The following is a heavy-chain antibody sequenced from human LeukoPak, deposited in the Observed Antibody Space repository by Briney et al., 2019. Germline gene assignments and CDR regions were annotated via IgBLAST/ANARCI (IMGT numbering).Heavy chain of an antibody. V-gene: IGHV3-23*01. CDR1: GFTFSNYA. Sequence: GGSLRLSCAASGFTFSNYAMSWVRQAPGKGLEWVSAISGSGGSTDYADSVKGRFTISRDNSKNKLFLQMDSLRAEDTAVYYCAKGVGFTLAKRFDPWGQGTLVTVSS. J-gene: IGHJ5*02. CDR3: AKGVGFTLAKRFDP. D-gene: IGHD1-26*01. CDR2: ISGSGGST.